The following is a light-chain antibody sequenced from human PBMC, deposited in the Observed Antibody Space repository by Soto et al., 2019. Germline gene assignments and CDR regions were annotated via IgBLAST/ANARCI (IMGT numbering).Light chain of an antibody. J-gene: IGLJ2*01. CDR1: SEHSKYI. CDR2: LEGSGSY. Sequence: QPVLTQSSSASASLGSSVTLTCTLSSEHSKYIITWHQQQPGKAPRYLMKLEGSGSYNKGSGVPDRFSGSSYAAGRYLTISILQTEDGADYDCESWHGNIVVFDGGTKGTVL. CDR3: ESWHGNIVV. V-gene: IGLV4-60*03.